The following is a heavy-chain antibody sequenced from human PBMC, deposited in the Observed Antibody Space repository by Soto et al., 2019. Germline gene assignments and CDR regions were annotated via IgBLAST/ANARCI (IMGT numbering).Heavy chain of an antibody. D-gene: IGHD3-10*01. CDR1: GFPFRSSS. Sequence: GGSLRLSCAASGFPFRSSSMNWVRQAPGKGLEWLSSISSSSYYIFYADSVQGRFTISRDNAKNSLYLQMNSLRAEDTAVYYCARDLGEVSAFWGQGTPVTVSS. CDR2: ISSSSYYI. V-gene: IGHV3-21*01. CDR3: ARDLGEVSAF. J-gene: IGHJ4*02.